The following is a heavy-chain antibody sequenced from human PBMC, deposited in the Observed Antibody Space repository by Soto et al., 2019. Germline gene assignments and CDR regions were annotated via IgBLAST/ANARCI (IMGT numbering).Heavy chain of an antibody. CDR1: GYTFTSYG. Sequence: ASVKVSCKASGYTFTSYGISWVRQAPGQGLEWMGWISAYNGNTNYAQKLQGRVTITADESTSTAYMELSSLRSEDTAVYYCARDEYCSSTSCYKGYGMDVWGQGTTVTVSS. CDR3: ARDEYCSSTSCYKGYGMDV. V-gene: IGHV1-18*04. D-gene: IGHD2-2*02. CDR2: ISAYNGNT. J-gene: IGHJ6*02.